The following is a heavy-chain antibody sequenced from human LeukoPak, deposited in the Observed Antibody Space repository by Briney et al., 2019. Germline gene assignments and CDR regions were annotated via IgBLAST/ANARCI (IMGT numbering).Heavy chain of an antibody. CDR2: INHSGST. J-gene: IGHJ4*02. V-gene: IGHV4-34*01. D-gene: IGHD3-10*01. Sequence: PSETLSLTCAVYGGSFSGYYWSWIRQPPGKGLEWIGEINHSGSTNYNPSLNSRVTISVDTSNNEVSLKLSSVTAADTAVYYCARHMVRGVTDYWGQGTLVTVSS. CDR3: ARHMVRGVTDY. CDR1: GGSFSGYY.